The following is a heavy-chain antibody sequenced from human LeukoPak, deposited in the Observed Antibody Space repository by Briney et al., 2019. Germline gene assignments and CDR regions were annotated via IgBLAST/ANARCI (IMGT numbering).Heavy chain of an antibody. CDR1: GGSISSYY. D-gene: IGHD4-11*01. Sequence: SETLSLTCTVSGGSISSYYWSWIRQPPGKGLEWIGYIYYSGSTNYNPSLKSRVTISVDTSKNQFSLKLSSVTAADTAVYYCARHQRLPPTLARGYYYGMDVWGQGTTVTVSS. V-gene: IGHV4-59*08. J-gene: IGHJ6*02. CDR3: ARHQRLPPTLARGYYYGMDV. CDR2: IYYSGST.